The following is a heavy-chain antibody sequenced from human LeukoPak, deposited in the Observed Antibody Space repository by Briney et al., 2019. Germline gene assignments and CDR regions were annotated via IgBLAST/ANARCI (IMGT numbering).Heavy chain of an antibody. CDR3: ARDVGANGFHFDY. V-gene: IGHV3-48*03. Sequence: GSLILSCAASGFTFSSYEMNWVRQAPGKGLEWVSYIISSGRTIYYADSVKGRFTISRDNAKNSLYLQMNSLRAEDTAVYYCARDVGANGFHFDYWGQGTLVTVSS. CDR1: GFTFSSYE. D-gene: IGHD1-26*01. CDR2: IISSGRTI. J-gene: IGHJ4*02.